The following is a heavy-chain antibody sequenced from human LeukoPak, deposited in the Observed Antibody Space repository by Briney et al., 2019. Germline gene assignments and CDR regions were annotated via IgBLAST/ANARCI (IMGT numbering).Heavy chain of an antibody. CDR3: ARVGEKITGTNFYYYYGMDV. Sequence: ASVKVSCKASGYTFTSYDINWVRQATGQGLGWMGWMNPNRGNTGYAQKFQGRVTMTRNTSISTAYMELSSLRSEDTAVYYCARVGEKITGTNFYYYYGMDVWGQGTTVTVSS. CDR2: MNPNRGNT. V-gene: IGHV1-8*01. D-gene: IGHD1-20*01. J-gene: IGHJ6*02. CDR1: GYTFTSYD.